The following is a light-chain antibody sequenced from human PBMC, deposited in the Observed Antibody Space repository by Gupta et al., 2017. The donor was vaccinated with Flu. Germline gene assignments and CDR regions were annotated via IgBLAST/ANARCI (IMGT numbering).Light chain of an antibody. V-gene: IGKV4-1*01. Sequence: SLGERATINCKSSQNVLYISNNKNYLAWYQQKPGQPPKLLISWASTRESRVPDRFSGSGSGTDFTLTISSLQAEDVAVYYCQQYDTTPWTFGQGTSVEIK. CDR3: QQYDTTPWT. CDR1: QNVLYISNNKNY. J-gene: IGKJ1*01. CDR2: WAS.